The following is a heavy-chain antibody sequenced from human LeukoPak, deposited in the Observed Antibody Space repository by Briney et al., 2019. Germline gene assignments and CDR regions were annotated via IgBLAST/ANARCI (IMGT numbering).Heavy chain of an antibody. Sequence: VYIYFTGSTNYHPSLKSRVTISVATSKNQFSLKLSSVTAADTAVYYCARENRRFGESFDPWGQGTLVTVSS. D-gene: IGHD3-10*01. V-gene: IGHV4-59*01. J-gene: IGHJ5*02. CDR3: ARENRRFGESFDP. CDR2: IYFTGST.